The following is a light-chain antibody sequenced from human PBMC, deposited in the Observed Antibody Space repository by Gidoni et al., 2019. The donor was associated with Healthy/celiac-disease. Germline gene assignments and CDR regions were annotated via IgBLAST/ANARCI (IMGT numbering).Light chain of an antibody. J-gene: IGLJ3*02. CDR2: KDS. V-gene: IGLV3-1*01. CDR1: KLGDKY. CDR3: QAWDSSTGV. Sequence: SYDLTLPPSVSVSPGKTASITCSGDKLGDKYACWYQQKPGQSPVLVIYKDSKRPSGIPERFSGYKSGNTATLTISGTQAMDEADYYCQAWDSSTGVFGGGTKLTVL.